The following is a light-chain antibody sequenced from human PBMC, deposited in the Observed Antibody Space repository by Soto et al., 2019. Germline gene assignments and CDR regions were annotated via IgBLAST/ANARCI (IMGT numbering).Light chain of an antibody. CDR1: QSVLYSSNNKNY. CDR2: WAS. Sequence: DIVMTQSPDSLAVSLGERATINCKSSQSVLYSSNNKNYLAWYQQKPGQPPKLLIYWASTRESGVPDPFSGSGSGTDFTLTISSLQAEDVAVYYCQQYYRHWTCGQGPKVDIK. J-gene: IGKJ1*01. CDR3: QQYYRHWT. V-gene: IGKV4-1*01.